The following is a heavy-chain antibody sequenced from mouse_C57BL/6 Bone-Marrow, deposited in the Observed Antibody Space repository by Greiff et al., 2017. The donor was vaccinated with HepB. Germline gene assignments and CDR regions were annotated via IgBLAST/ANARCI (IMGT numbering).Heavy chain of an antibody. CDR3: ARGIYDGYYRYYFDY. CDR1: GFTFSSYA. Sequence: EVQGVESGGGLVKPGGSLKLSCAASGFTFSSYAMSWVRQTPEKRLEWVATISDGGSYTYYPDNVKGRFTISRDNAKNNLYLQMSHLKSEDTAMYYCARGIYDGYYRYYFDYWGQATTLTVSS. D-gene: IGHD2-3*01. CDR2: ISDGGSYT. V-gene: IGHV5-4*01. J-gene: IGHJ2*01.